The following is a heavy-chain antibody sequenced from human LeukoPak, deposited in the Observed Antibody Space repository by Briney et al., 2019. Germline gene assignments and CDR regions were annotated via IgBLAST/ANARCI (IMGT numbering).Heavy chain of an antibody. V-gene: IGHV4-34*01. CDR1: GGSFSDYS. J-gene: IGHJ2*01. Sequence: PSETLSLTCAVYGGSFSDYSWTWIRQPPGKGLEWIGEIHYTGATNYKPSLTNRVSISGYPSKSQVSLRVSSVTAADTAVYYCARGVLGPYDFDLWGRVTLVTVSS. D-gene: IGHD7-27*01. CDR3: ARGVLGPYDFDL. CDR2: IHYTGAT.